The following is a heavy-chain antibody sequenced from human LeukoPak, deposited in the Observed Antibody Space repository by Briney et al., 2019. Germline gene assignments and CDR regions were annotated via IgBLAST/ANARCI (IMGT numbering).Heavy chain of an antibody. CDR3: ARDRNRSYYYDSSGYYHY. J-gene: IGHJ4*02. Sequence: ASVKVSCKASGYTFTGYYMHWVRQAPGQGLEWMGRINPNSGGTNYAQKFQGRVTMTRDTSISTAYMELSRLRSDDTAVYYCARDRNRSYYYDSSGYYHYWGQGTLVTVSS. D-gene: IGHD3-22*01. CDR2: INPNSGGT. CDR1: GYTFTGYY. V-gene: IGHV1-2*06.